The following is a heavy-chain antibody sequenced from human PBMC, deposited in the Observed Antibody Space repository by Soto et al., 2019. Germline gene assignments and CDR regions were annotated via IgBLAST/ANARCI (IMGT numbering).Heavy chain of an antibody. CDR1: GGSISSGGYY. CDR2: IYYSGST. D-gene: IGHD2-21*01. V-gene: IGHV4-31*01. Sequence: QVQLQESGPGLVKPSQTLSLTCTVSGGSISSGGYYWSRIRQHPGKGLEWIGYIYYSGSTYYIPSLKSPGIPSVDTSKNQCPLKLSSVTAADTAVYYCARGVIHCGQGTLVTVSS. CDR3: ARGVIH. J-gene: IGHJ4*02.